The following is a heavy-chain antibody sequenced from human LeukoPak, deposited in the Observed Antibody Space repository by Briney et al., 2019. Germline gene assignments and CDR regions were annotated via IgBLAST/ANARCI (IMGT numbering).Heavy chain of an antibody. CDR1: EFVFSDYY. V-gene: IGHV3-11*01. Sequence: GGSLRLSCAASEFVFSDYYMSWVRQAPGKGLEWVSYISSGGDTKYYADSVKGRFTISRGNAKNSLYLQMNNLRAEDTAVYYCAREMGGDYGSGTFFDLWGQGNMVTVSS. D-gene: IGHD3-10*01. CDR2: ISSGGDTK. CDR3: AREMGGDYGSGTFFDL. J-gene: IGHJ4*02.